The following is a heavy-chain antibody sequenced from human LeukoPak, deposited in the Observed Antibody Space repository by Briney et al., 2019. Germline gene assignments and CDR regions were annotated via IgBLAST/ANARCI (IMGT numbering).Heavy chain of an antibody. V-gene: IGHV3-23*01. CDR1: GFTFSSYG. J-gene: IGHJ4*02. D-gene: IGHD3-9*01. CDR2: ISGSGGST. Sequence: GGSLRLSCAASGFTFSSYGMSWVRQAPGKGLEWVSAISGSGGSTYYADSVRGRFTISRDNSKNTLYLQMNSLRAEDTAVYYCAKRPSDILTGYDIYYFDYWGQGTLVTVSS. CDR3: AKRPSDILTGYDIYYFDY.